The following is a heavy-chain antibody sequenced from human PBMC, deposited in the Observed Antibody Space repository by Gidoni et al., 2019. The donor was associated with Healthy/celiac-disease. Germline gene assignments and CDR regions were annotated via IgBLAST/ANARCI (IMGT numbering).Heavy chain of an antibody. CDR3: AHRGPSGSYYHAFDI. J-gene: IGHJ3*02. V-gene: IGHV2-5*02. D-gene: IGHD1-26*01. CDR2: IYWDDDK. Sequence: QITLKESGPTLVQPTQTLTLTCTFSGFSLSTTGVGVGWIRQPPGKALEWLALIYWDDDKRYSPSLKSRLTITKDTSKNQVVLTMTNMDPVDTATYYCAHRGPSGSYYHAFDIWGQGTMVTVSS. CDR1: GFSLSTTGVG.